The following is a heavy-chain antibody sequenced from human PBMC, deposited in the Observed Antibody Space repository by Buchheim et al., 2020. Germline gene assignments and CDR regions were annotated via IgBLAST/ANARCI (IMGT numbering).Heavy chain of an antibody. V-gene: IGHV3-15*01. CDR2: IIKKSAGGTT. CDR3: ATGGHYYGA. Sequence: EVQLVQSGGGLVKPGGSLRLSCAMSGFTFSDSWLAWVRRVPGKGLQWVGLIIKKSAGGTTDYAPPVSGSFTISSDDSMNSLFLQMNGLKTEDTGIYYCATGGHYYGAWGQGAL. J-gene: IGHJ5*02. CDR1: GFTFSDSW. D-gene: IGHD4-17*01.